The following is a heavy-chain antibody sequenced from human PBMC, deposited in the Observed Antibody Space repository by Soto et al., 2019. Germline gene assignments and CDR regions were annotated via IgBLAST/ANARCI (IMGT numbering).Heavy chain of an antibody. D-gene: IGHD6-25*01. J-gene: IGHJ3*02. CDR1: GDSVSSNSAA. CDR2: TYYRSKWYN. V-gene: IGHV6-1*01. CDR3: AKDQDVGYINYAFDI. Sequence: PSQTLSLTCAISGDSVSSNSAAWNWIRQSPSRGLEWLGRTYYRSKWYNDYAVSVKSRITINPDTSKNQFSLQLNSLRAEDTAIYYCAKDQDVGYINYAFDIWGQGTLVTVSS.